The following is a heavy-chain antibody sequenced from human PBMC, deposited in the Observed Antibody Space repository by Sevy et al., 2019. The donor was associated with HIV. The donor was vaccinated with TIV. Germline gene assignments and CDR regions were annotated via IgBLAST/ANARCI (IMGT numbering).Heavy chain of an antibody. CDR3: ARDLVVIYGSGNYSNYGMDI. Sequence: GGSLRLSCEASGFTFSNSYMSWVRQSPGKGLEWVSYISSRGSTIYYAESVKGRFTISRDNAKNSLYLQMNGLRDDDTAVYYCARDLVVIYGSGNYSNYGMDIWDQGTTVTVSS. CDR1: GFTFSNSY. CDR2: ISSRGSTI. V-gene: IGHV3-11*01. J-gene: IGHJ6*02. D-gene: IGHD3-10*01.